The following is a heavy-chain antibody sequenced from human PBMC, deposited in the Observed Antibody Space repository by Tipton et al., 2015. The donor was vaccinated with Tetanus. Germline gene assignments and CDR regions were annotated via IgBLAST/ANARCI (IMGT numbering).Heavy chain of an antibody. CDR3: ARGTGDY. V-gene: IGHV4-61*01. J-gene: IGHJ4*02. CDR2: DSYSGST. CDR1: GGPVRSGSYY. Sequence: TLSLTCTVSGGPVRSGSYYWNWIRQPPGKGLEWNGYDSYSGSTNSNYSLKSRITISQDTSKNQFSLRLTSVTAADTAVYYCARGTGDYWGQGTLVTVSS. D-gene: IGHD1-14*01.